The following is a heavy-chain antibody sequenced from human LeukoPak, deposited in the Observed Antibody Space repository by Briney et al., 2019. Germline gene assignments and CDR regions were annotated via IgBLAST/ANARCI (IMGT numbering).Heavy chain of an antibody. CDR3: ARAPRGYCSGGSCYPD. V-gene: IGHV1-2*02. CDR1: GYTFTGHY. Sequence: ASVKVSCKASGYTFTGHYVHWVRQAPGQGLEWMGWINPYSGDTNYAQKFQGRVTMTRDTSISTAYMELSSLKSDDTAVYYCARAPRGYCSGGSCYPDWGQGTLVTVSS. D-gene: IGHD2-15*01. J-gene: IGHJ4*02. CDR2: INPYSGDT.